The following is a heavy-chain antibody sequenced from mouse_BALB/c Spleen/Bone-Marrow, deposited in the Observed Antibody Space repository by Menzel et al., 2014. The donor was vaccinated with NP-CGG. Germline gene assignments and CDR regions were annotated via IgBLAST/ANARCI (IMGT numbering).Heavy chain of an antibody. CDR1: GFTFSSFG. J-gene: IGHJ2*01. CDR3: VRSGSSSGYFDY. V-gene: IGHV5-17*02. D-gene: IGHD1-1*01. Sequence: EVNVVESGGGLVQPGGSRKLSCAASGFTFSSFGMHWVRQAPEKGLEWVAYISSGSSTIYYGDTVMGRFTISRDNPKNTLFLQMTGLRSEDTATYYCVRSGSSSGYFDYWGQGTTLTVSS. CDR2: ISSGSSTI.